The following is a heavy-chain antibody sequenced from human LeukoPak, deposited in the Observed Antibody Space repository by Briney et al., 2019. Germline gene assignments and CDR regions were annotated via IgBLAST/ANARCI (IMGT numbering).Heavy chain of an antibody. Sequence: SETLSLTCAVYGGSFSGYYWSWIRQPPGKGLEWIGEINHSGSTNYNPSLKSRVTISVDTPKNQFSLKLSSVTAADTAVYYCARGGYSYGYYAHYYGMDVWGQGTTVTVSS. D-gene: IGHD5-18*01. V-gene: IGHV4-34*01. J-gene: IGHJ6*02. CDR1: GGSFSGYY. CDR2: INHSGST. CDR3: ARGGYSYGYYAHYYGMDV.